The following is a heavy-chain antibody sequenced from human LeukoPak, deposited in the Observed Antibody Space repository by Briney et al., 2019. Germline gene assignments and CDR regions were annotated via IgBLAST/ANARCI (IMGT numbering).Heavy chain of an antibody. Sequence: SETLSLTCAVYGGSFSGYYWSWIRQPPGKGLEWIGEINHSGSTNYNPSLKSRVTISVDTSKNQFSLKLSSVTAADTAVYYCARGRVRGYYYYYMDVWGKGTTVTVSS. CDR1: GGSFSGYY. V-gene: IGHV4-34*01. CDR2: INHSGST. J-gene: IGHJ6*03. D-gene: IGHD3-22*01. CDR3: ARGRVRGYYYYYMDV.